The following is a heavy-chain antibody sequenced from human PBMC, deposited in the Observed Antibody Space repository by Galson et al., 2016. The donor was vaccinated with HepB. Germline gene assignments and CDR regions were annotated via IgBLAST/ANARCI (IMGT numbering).Heavy chain of an antibody. CDR1: GGSISSSNYY. J-gene: IGHJ6*04. V-gene: IGHV4-39*02. CDR3: ARDRGYGDTNYYYYGMDV. Sequence: SETLSLTCTVSGGSISSSNYYWGWIRQSPGRGPEWIGTFYYSGGTYYNPSLKSRVTISVDTSENQISLNLSSVTAADTAVYYCARDRGYGDTNYYYYGMDVWGKGTSVTVSS. D-gene: IGHD4-17*01. CDR2: FYYSGGT.